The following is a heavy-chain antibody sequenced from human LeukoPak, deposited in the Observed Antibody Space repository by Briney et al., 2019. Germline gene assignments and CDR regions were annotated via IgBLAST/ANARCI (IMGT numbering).Heavy chain of an antibody. D-gene: IGHD4-23*01. CDR1: GFTFSSYG. CDR3: AKDLGTTVVTRLIDY. V-gene: IGHV3-30*18. Sequence: PGGSLRLSCAASGFTFSSYGMHWVRQAPGKGLEWVAVISYDGSNKYYADSVKGRFTISRDNSKNTLYLQMNSLRAEDTAVYYCAKDLGTTVVTRLIDYWGQGTLVTVSS. CDR2: ISYDGSNK. J-gene: IGHJ4*02.